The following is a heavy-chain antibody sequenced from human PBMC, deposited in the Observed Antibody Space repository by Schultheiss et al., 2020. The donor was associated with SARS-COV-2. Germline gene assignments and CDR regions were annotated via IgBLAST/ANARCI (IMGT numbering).Heavy chain of an antibody. V-gene: IGHV1-2*02. CDR2: INPNSGGT. J-gene: IGHJ3*02. CDR1: EFLLGTFH. Sequence: ASVKVSCKASEFLLGTFHIHWVRQAPGLGLEWMGWINPNSGGTNYAQKFQGRVTMTRDTSISTAYMELSRLRSDDTAVYYCARGTNHAFDIWGQGTMVTVSS. CDR3: ARGTNHAFDI.